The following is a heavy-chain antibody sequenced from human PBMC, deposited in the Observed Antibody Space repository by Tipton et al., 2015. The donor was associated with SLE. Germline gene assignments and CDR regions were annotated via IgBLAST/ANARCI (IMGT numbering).Heavy chain of an antibody. V-gene: IGHV3-33*01. CDR2: IWYDGSNK. J-gene: IGHJ6*02. CDR1: GFTFSSYG. D-gene: IGHD3-10*01. Sequence: SLRLSCAASGFTFSSYGMHWVRQAPGKGLEWVAVIWYDGSNKYYADSVKGRFTISRDNSKNTLYLQMNSLRAEDTAVYYCARALLWFREDMDVWGQGTTVTVSS. CDR3: ARALLWFREDMDV.